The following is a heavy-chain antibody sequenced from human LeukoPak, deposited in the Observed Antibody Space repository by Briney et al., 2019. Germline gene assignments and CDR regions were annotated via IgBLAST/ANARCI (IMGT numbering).Heavy chain of an antibody. V-gene: IGHV3-48*01. Sequence: GGSLRLSCAASGFTFSSYSMNWVRQAPGRGLAWVSYISSSSTIYYADSVKGRFTISRDNAKNSLYLQMNSLRAEDTAVYYCARSIPTSPVGAMVSWGQGTLVTVSS. CDR1: GFTFSSYS. CDR3: ARSIPTSPVGAMVS. CDR2: ISSSSTI. J-gene: IGHJ5*02. D-gene: IGHD1-26*01.